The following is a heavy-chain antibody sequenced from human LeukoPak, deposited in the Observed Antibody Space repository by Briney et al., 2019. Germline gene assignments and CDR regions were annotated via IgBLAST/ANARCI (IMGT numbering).Heavy chain of an antibody. Sequence: GGSLRLSCAASGFTFSRYSMNWVRQAPGKGLEWVSSISSSRSYIYYADSVKGRFTISRDNAKNSMYLQMNSLRAEDTAVYYCARGRGYCSGGSCYSNSYWGQGTLVTVSS. CDR1: GFTFSRYS. D-gene: IGHD2-15*01. CDR3: ARGRGYCSGGSCYSNSY. J-gene: IGHJ4*02. CDR2: ISSSRSYI. V-gene: IGHV3-21*01.